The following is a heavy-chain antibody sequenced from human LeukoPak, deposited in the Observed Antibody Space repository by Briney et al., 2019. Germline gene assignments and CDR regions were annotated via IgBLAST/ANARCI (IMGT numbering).Heavy chain of an antibody. CDR1: GYTFTSYG. CDR2: ISAYNGNT. D-gene: IGHD2-2*01. CDR3: ARDLSVPQPGGHAFDI. V-gene: IGHV1-18*01. J-gene: IGHJ3*02. Sequence: ASVKVSCKASGYTFTSYGISWVRQAPGQGLEWMGWISAYNGNTNYAQKLQGRVTMTTDTSTSTAYMELRSLRSDDTAVYYCARDLSVPQPGGHAFDIWGQGTMVTVSS.